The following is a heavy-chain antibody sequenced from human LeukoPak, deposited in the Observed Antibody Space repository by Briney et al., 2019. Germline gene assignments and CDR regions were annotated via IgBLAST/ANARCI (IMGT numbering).Heavy chain of an antibody. D-gene: IGHD6-19*01. CDR2: IYYSGST. J-gene: IGHJ4*02. CDR3: ARRSGVAGSKQYVFDY. Sequence: PSETLSLTCTVSGGSISSYHWSWIRQPPGKGLEWIGYIYYSGSTNYNPSLKSRVTISVDTSKNQFSLKLSSVTAADTAVYYCARRSGVAGSKQYVFDYWGQGTLVTVSS. CDR1: GGSISSYH. V-gene: IGHV4-59*12.